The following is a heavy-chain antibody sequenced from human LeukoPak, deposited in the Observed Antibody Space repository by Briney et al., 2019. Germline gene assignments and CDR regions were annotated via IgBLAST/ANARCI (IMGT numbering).Heavy chain of an antibody. Sequence: SQTLPLTCAISGDSVSSISVAWNWIRQSPSRGLEWLGRTYYRSKWYYEYAVSVKSRINISPDTFKNQFSLQLTSVTPEDTAVYYCSLARSEYHYGMDVWGQGTTVTVSS. J-gene: IGHJ6*02. CDR1: GDSVSSISVA. CDR3: SLARSEYHYGMDV. CDR2: TYYRSKWYY. V-gene: IGHV6-1*01.